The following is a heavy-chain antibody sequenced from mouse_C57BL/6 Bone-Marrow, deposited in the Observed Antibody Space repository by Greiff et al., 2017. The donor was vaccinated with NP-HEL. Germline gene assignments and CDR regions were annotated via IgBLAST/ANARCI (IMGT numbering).Heavy chain of an antibody. V-gene: IGHV1-54*01. CDR2: INPGSGGT. Sequence: VQLQQSGAELVRPGTSVKVSCKASGYAFTNYLIEWVKQRPGQGLEWIGVINPGSGGTNYNEKFKGKATLTADKSSSTAYMQLSSLTSEDSAVYFWAREQTAQARIYYYARDYWGQGPSVTVPS. CDR1: GYAFTNYL. CDR3: AREQTAQARIYYYARDY. J-gene: IGHJ4*01. D-gene: IGHD3-2*02.